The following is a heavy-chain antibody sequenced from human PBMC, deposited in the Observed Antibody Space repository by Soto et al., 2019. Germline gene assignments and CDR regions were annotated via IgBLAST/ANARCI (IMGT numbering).Heavy chain of an antibody. Sequence: SATLSLTCTITSGSIISSSYYWGLIRQPPGKGLEWIGSIYYSGSTNYNPSLKSQVTISVDTSKNQFSLKQSSVTAADTAVYYCARASGIIVLVPAAMLHYYGMDVWGQGTTVT. J-gene: IGHJ6*02. V-gene: IGHV4-39*01. CDR2: IYYSGST. CDR1: SGSIISSSYY. CDR3: ARASGIIVLVPAAMLHYYGMDV. D-gene: IGHD2-2*01.